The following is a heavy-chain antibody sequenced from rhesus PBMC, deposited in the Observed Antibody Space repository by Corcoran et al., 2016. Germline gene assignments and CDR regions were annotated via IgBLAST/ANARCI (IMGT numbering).Heavy chain of an antibody. D-gene: IGHD5-12*01. J-gene: IGHJ4*01. Sequence: EVQLVESGGGVGQPGGALGLSCGASGITLRTHYMSWVRQAPGKGLEWVGFIRSKAYSGTAEYAASVKGRFTISRDDSKSIAYLQMSSLKTEDTAVYYCARDPDSSAYFDYWGQGVLGTVSS. CDR1: GITLRTHY. CDR3: ARDPDSSAYFDY. V-gene: IGHV3-184*01. CDR2: IRSKAYSGTA.